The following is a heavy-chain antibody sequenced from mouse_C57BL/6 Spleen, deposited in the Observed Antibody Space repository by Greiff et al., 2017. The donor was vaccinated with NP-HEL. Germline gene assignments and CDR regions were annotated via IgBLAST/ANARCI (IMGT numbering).Heavy chain of an antibody. CDR2: INPSSGYT. J-gene: IGHJ2*01. CDR1: GYTFTSSW. D-gene: IGHD1-1*01. V-gene: IGHV1-7*01. Sequence: QVQLKESGAELAKPGASVKLSCKASGYTFTSSWMHWVKQRPGPGLEWIGYINPSSGYTKYNQKFKDKATLTADKSSNTAYMQLSSLTYEDSAVYYCARLGLTRVVATDYWGQGTTLTVSS. CDR3: ARLGLTRVVATDY.